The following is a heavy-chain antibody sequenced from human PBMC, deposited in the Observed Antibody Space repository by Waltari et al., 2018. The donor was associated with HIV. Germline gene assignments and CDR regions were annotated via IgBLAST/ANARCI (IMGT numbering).Heavy chain of an antibody. Sequence: QVQLVQSGAEVKKPGSSVKVSCKASGGTFSSYAISWVRRAPGQGLEWMGGIIPIFGTANYAQKFQGRVTITADKSTSTAYMELSSLRSEDTAVYYCAGPIWAVAGTNYYYGMDVWGQGTTVTVSS. CDR2: IIPIFGTA. CDR1: GGTFSSYA. J-gene: IGHJ6*02. V-gene: IGHV1-69*06. D-gene: IGHD6-19*01. CDR3: AGPIWAVAGTNYYYGMDV.